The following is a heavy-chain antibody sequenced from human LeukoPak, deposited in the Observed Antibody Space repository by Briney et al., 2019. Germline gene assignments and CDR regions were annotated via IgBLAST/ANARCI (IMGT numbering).Heavy chain of an antibody. CDR3: ARSRGYYGSGSYGPNWFDH. CDR1: GGSFSGYY. CDR2: INHSGST. J-gene: IGHJ5*02. Sequence: PSETLSLTCAVYGGSFSGYYWSWIRQPPGKGLEGVGEINHSGSTNYNPSLKSRVTISVDTSKTQFSLKLSSVTAADTAVYYCARSRGYYGSGSYGPNWFDHWGQGTLVTVSS. V-gene: IGHV4-34*01. D-gene: IGHD3-10*01.